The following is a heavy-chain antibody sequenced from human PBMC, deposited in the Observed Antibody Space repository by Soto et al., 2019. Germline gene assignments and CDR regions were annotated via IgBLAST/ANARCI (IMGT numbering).Heavy chain of an antibody. CDR2: TSNDGSNT. D-gene: IGHD1-7*01. V-gene: IGHV3-30-3*01. J-gene: IGHJ6*02. CDR1: AFTLSKFV. Sequence: QVQVVESGGGVVQPGKSLRLSCAASAFTLSKFVMHWVRQATGRGLEWVAVTSNDGSNTFYADSVKGRFTISRDNSKNTVYLQMNSLRTEDTAVYYCARGNLDVWGQGTTVTVSS. CDR3: ARGNLDV.